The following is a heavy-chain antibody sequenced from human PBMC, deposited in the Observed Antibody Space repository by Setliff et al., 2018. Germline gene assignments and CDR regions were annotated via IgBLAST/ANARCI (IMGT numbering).Heavy chain of an antibody. CDR1: GFTLSSYW. Sequence: HPGLSLRLSWAASGFTLSSYWRSWVRQAPGKELEWVANIEQDGSEKYYVDSVKGRFTSSRDNAKNSLYLQMNSLRAEDTAVYYCARDRGRQLGYTGDAFDIWGQGTMVTVSS. D-gene: IGHD5-18*01. V-gene: IGHV3-7*01. CDR2: IEQDGSEK. CDR3: ARDRGRQLGYTGDAFDI. J-gene: IGHJ3*02.